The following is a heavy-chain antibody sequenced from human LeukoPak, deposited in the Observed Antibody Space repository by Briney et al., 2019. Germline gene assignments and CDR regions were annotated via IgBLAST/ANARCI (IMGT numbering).Heavy chain of an antibody. D-gene: IGHD2-2*01. Sequence: SVKVSCKASGGTFSSYAISWVRQAPGQGLEWMGRIIPILGITNYAQKFQGRVTITADKSMSTAYMELSSLRSEDTAVYYCARGYCSSTSCYARSRYYYYGMDVWGQGTTVTVSS. CDR3: ARGYCSSTSCYARSRYYYYGMDV. J-gene: IGHJ6*02. CDR2: IIPILGIT. CDR1: GGTFSSYA. V-gene: IGHV1-69*04.